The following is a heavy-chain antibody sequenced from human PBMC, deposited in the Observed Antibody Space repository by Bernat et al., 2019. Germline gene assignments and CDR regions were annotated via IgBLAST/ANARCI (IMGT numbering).Heavy chain of an antibody. Sequence: QVQLQQWGAGLLKPSETLSLTCAVYGGSFSGYYWSWIRQPPGKGLEWIGEINHSGSTNYNPSLKSRVTISVDTSKNQFSLKLSSVTAADTAVYYCVRGKVAARPGQWGYWGQGTLVTVSS. CDR3: VRGKVAARPGQWGY. D-gene: IGHD6-6*01. CDR1: GGSFSGYY. V-gene: IGHV4-34*01. CDR2: INHSGST. J-gene: IGHJ4*02.